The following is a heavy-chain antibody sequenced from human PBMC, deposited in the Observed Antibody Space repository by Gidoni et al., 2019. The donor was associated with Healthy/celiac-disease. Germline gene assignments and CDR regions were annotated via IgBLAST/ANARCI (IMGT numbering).Heavy chain of an antibody. CDR2: ISGSGGST. Sequence: EVQLLESGGGLVQPGGSLRLSCAASGFTFSSYAMSWVRQAPGKGLEWVSAISGSGGSTYYADSVKGRFTISRDNSKNTLYLQMNSLRAEDTAVYYCAKDSDTAPPPPPAFDIWGQGTMVTVSS. CDR3: AKDSDTAPPPPPAFDI. J-gene: IGHJ3*02. CDR1: GFTFSSYA. V-gene: IGHV3-23*01. D-gene: IGHD5-18*01.